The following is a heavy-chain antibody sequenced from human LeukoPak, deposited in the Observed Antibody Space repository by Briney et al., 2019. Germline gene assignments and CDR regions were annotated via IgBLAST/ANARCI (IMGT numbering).Heavy chain of an antibody. D-gene: IGHD6-6*01. V-gene: IGHV3-7*01. CDR3: ATGRAAHLFDY. CDR1: VFTFSTHW. Sequence: PGGSLRLSCAASVFTFSTHWMIWVRQAPGKGLEWVADVKGDGSEKYYVDSVKGRFTISRDNAKNSLYLQMNSLRAEDTAVYYCATGRAAHLFDYWGQGTLVTVSS. CDR2: VKGDGSEK. J-gene: IGHJ4*02.